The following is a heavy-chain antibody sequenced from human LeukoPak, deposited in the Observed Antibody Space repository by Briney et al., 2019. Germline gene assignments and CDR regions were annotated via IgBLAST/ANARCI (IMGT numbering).Heavy chain of an antibody. CDR2: IYTSGST. CDR1: GGSISSYY. D-gene: IGHD4-17*01. V-gene: IGHV4-4*07. CDR3: ARDCGDYPRDYFDY. Sequence: PSETLSLTCTVSGGSISSYYWSWIRQPAGKGLEWIGRIYTSGSTNYNPSLKSRVTMSVDTSKNQFSLKLCSVTAADTAVYYCARDCGDYPRDYFDYWGQGTLVTVSS. J-gene: IGHJ4*02.